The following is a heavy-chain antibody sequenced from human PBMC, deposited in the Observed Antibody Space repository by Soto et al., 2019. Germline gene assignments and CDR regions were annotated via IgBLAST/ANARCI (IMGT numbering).Heavy chain of an antibody. V-gene: IGHV4-39*01. J-gene: IGHJ6*02. CDR1: GGSIGSSSYY. Sequence: PSETLSLTCTVSGGSIGSSSYYWGWIRQPPGKGLEWIGSIYYSGSTYYNPSLKSRVTISVDTSKNQFSLKLISVTAADTAVYYCSSGSYLFYYYYGMDVWGQGTTVTVSS. CDR2: IYYSGST. CDR3: SSGSYLFYYYYGMDV. D-gene: IGHD3-10*01.